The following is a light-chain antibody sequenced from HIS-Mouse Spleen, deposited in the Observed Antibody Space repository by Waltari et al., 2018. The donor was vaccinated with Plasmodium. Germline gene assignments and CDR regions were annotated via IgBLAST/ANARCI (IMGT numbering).Light chain of an antibody. V-gene: IGKV3-11*01. Sequence: VLTQSPATRSFALTARATLSCMAIQSFSSYLAWYPQKPGQAPRLLIYDASNRATGIPARFSGSGSGTDFTLTISSLEPEDFAVYYCQQRSNWPRTFGQGTKLEIK. CDR1: QSFSSY. CDR2: DAS. CDR3: QQRSNWPRT. J-gene: IGKJ2*01.